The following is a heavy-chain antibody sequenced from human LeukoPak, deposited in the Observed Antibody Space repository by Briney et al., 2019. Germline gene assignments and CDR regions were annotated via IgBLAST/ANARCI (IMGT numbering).Heavy chain of an antibody. D-gene: IGHD3-22*01. CDR2: IIPIFGTA. V-gene: IGHV1-69*13. CDR1: GGTFSSYA. Sequence: SVKVSCKASGGTFSSYAISWVRQAPGQGLEWMGGIIPIFGTANYDQKFQGRVTITADESTSTAYMELSSLRSEDTAVYYCARGPDYDSSGYCDYWGQGTLVTVSS. CDR3: ARGPDYDSSGYCDY. J-gene: IGHJ4*02.